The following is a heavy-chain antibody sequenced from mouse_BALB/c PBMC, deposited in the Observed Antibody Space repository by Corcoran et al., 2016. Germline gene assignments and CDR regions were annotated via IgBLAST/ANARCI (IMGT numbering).Heavy chain of an antibody. CDR2: INPRSRGT. J-gene: IGHJ2*01. CDR1: GYTFTDYN. Sequence: EVLLQQYGPELVKPGASVNITCKASGYTFTDYNMDWVKQSHGKSLEWIGDINPRSRGTIYNQTFKGRATLTVDKSSSTAYMELRSLTTEDTAVYYCARWGIMRCDYWGQCTTVTASS. D-gene: IGHD1-1*01. V-gene: IGHV1-18*01. CDR3: ARWGIMRCDY.